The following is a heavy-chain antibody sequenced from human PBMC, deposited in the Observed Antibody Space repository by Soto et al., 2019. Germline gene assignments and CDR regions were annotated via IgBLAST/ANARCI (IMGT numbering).Heavy chain of an antibody. CDR2: ISAYNANA. V-gene: IGHV1-18*01. CDR1: GYTFGSSG. J-gene: IGHJ4*02. CDR3: ARENSYFDY. Sequence: GASVELCCKASGYTFGSSGSSWVRQAPGQGLEWMGWISAYNANANYAQKFQGRLTMTADTSTSTAYMELRSLRSDDTAVYYCARENSYFDYWGQGTLVTVSS.